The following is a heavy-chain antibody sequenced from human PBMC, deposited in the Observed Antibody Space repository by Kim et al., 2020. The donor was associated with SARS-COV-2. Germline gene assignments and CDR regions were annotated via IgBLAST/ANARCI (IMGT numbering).Heavy chain of an antibody. D-gene: IGHD6-25*01. J-gene: IGHJ4*02. CDR3: ARDRWGRTVLGSATDY. CDR1: GFTFSSYA. V-gene: IGHV3-30*04. CDR2: ISYDGSNK. Sequence: GGSLRLSCAASGFTFSSYAMHWVRQAPGKGLEWVAVISYDGSNKYYADSVKGRFTISRDNSKNTLYLQMNSLRAEDTAVYYCARDRWGRTVLGSATDYWGQGTLVTVSS.